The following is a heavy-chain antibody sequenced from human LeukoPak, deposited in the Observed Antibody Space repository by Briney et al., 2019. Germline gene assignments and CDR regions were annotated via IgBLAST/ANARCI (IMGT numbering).Heavy chain of an antibody. D-gene: IGHD2-21*01. CDR2: INPNSGGT. J-gene: IGHJ3*02. Sequence: GASVKVSCMASGYTFTGYYMHWVRQAPGQGLEWMGWINPNSGGTNYAQKFQGRVTMTRDTSISTAYMELSRLRSDDTAVYYCARVKFIRDEFPPQGAFDIWGQGTMVTVSS. CDR1: GYTFTGYY. V-gene: IGHV1-2*02. CDR3: ARVKFIRDEFPPQGAFDI.